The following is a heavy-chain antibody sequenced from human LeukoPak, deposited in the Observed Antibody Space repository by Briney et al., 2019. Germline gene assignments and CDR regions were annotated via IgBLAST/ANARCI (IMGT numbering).Heavy chain of an antibody. D-gene: IGHD3-3*01. Sequence: GGSLTLSCAASGFTLRDYWMSWVRQAPGKGLAWVANIKQDGSQVQYVDSVTGRFTISRDNAKNSLSLQMNSLRDEDTAVYYCARWATSFDLWGQGSLVTVSS. J-gene: IGHJ4*02. CDR3: ARWATSFDL. V-gene: IGHV3-7*01. CDR1: GFTLRDYW. CDR2: IKQDGSQV.